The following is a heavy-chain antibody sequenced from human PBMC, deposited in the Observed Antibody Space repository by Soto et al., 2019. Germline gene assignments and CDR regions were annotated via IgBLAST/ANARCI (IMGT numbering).Heavy chain of an antibody. D-gene: IGHD6-19*01. V-gene: IGHV4-30-4*01. CDR2: IYYSGST. CDR3: ARRPLIALAGNFEY. CDR1: GGSISSGDYY. Sequence: PSETLSLTCTVSGGSISSGDYYWSWIRQPPGKGLEWIGYIYYSGSTYYNPSLKSRVTISVDTSKNQFSLKLSSVTAADTAVYYCARRPLIALAGNFEYWGQGTLVTVSS. J-gene: IGHJ4*02.